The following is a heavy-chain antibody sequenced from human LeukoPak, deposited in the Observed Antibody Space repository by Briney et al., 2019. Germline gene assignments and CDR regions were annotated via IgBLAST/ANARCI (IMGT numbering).Heavy chain of an antibody. CDR1: GGTFSSYA. J-gene: IGHJ4*02. CDR2: IIPIFGTA. D-gene: IGHD3-3*01. CDR3: AREGSYYDFWSGPDY. Sequence: SVKVSCKASGGTFSSYAISWARQAPGQGLEWMGRIIPIFGTANYAQKFQGRVTITTDESTSTAYMELSSLRSEDTAVYYCAREGSYYDFWSGPDYWGQGTLVTVSS. V-gene: IGHV1-69*05.